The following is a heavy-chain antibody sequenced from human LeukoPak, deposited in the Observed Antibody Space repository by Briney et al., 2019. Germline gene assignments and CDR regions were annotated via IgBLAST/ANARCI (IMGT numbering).Heavy chain of an antibody. Sequence: GGSLRLSCAASGLTFRYYWMHWVRQAPGKGLVWVSRINSDGSSTSYADSVKGRFTISRDNAKNTLYLQMNSLRAEDTAMYYCTRGDYGAYGYDAFDIWGQGTMVTVSS. CDR2: INSDGSST. J-gene: IGHJ3*02. D-gene: IGHD4-17*01. V-gene: IGHV3-74*01. CDR1: GLTFRYYW. CDR3: TRGDYGAYGYDAFDI.